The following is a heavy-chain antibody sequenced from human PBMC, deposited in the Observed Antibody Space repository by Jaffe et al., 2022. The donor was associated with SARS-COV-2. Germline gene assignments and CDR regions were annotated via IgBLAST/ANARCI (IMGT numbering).Heavy chain of an antibody. CDR2: ISSSSSYI. D-gene: IGHD2-2*01. V-gene: IGHV3-21*01. CDR3: ARDDCSSTSCYGSAAFDI. Sequence: EVQLVESGGGLVKPGGSLRLSCAASGFTFSSYSMNWVRQAPGKGLEWVSSISSSSSYIYYADSVKGRFTISRDNAKNSLYLQMNSLRAEDTAVYYCARDDCSSTSCYGSAAFDIWGQGTMVTVSS. CDR1: GFTFSSYS. J-gene: IGHJ3*02.